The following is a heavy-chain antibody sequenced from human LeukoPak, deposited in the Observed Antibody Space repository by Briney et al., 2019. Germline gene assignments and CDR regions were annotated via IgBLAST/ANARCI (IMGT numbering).Heavy chain of an antibody. CDR3: ARRITIFGVVTHDAFDI. CDR2: IYYSGST. J-gene: IGHJ3*02. CDR1: GGSISSSSYY. Sequence: SETLSLTCTVSGGSISSSSYYWGWIRQPPGKGLEWIGSIYYSGSTYYNPSLKSRVTISVDTSKNQFSLKLSSVTAADTAVYYCARRITIFGVVTHDAFDIWGQGTMVTVSS. V-gene: IGHV4-39*07. D-gene: IGHD3-3*01.